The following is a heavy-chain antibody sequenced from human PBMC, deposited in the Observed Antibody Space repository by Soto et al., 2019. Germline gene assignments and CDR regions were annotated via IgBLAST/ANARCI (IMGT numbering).Heavy chain of an antibody. CDR2: IDPSDSYT. J-gene: IGHJ3*02. D-gene: IGHD2-15*01. V-gene: IGHV5-10-1*01. Sequence: PGESLKISCKGSGYSFTSYWISWVRQMPGKGLEWMGRIDPSDSYTNYSPSFQGHVTISADKSISTAYLQWSSLKASDTAMYYCASRHCSGGRCFNAAAFDIWGQGTMVTVSS. CDR3: ASRHCSGGRCFNAAAFDI. CDR1: GYSFTSYW.